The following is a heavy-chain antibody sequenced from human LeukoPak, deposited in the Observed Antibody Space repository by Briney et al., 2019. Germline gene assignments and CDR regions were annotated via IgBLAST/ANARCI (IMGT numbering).Heavy chain of an antibody. V-gene: IGHV4-34*01. CDR1: GGSFSGYY. CDR2: INHSGST. CDR3: AMYSGSYSGLDY. J-gene: IGHJ4*02. Sequence: SETLSLTCAVYGGSFSGYYWSWIRQPPGKGLEWIGEINHSGSTNYNPSLKSRVTISVDTSKNQFSLKLSSVTAADTAVYYCAMYSGSYSGLDYWGQGTLVTVSS. D-gene: IGHD1-26*01.